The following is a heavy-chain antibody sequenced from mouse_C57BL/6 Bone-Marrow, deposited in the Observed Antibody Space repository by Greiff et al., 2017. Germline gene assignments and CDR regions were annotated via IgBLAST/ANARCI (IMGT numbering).Heavy chain of an antibody. D-gene: IGHD1-1*01. V-gene: IGHV1-81*01. CDR3: ARVDYYGSSHYYAMDY. J-gene: IGHJ4*01. Sequence: QVQLKESGAELARPGASVKLSCKASGYTFTSYGISWVKQRTGQGLEWIGEIYPRSGNTYYNEKFKGKATLTADKSSSTAYMELRSLTSEDSAVYFCARVDYYGSSHYYAMDYWGQGTSVTVSS. CDR2: IYPRSGNT. CDR1: GYTFTSYG.